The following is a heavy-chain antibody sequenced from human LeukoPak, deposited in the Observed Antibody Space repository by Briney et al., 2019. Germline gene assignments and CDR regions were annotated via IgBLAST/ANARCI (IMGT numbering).Heavy chain of an antibody. V-gene: IGHV3-48*02. D-gene: IGHD4-17*01. Sequence: PGGSLRLSCVVSGFTFSSYSMNWVRQAAGKGLEWVSYISSSSSDIYYADSVKGRFTISRDNAKNSLYLQMDSLRDEDTAVYYCARDRDYAFDYWGQGTLVTVSS. CDR2: ISSSSSDI. CDR1: GFTFSSYS. J-gene: IGHJ4*02. CDR3: ARDRDYAFDY.